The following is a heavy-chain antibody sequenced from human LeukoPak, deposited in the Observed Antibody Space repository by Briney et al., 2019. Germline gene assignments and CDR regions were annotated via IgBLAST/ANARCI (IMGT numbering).Heavy chain of an antibody. CDR2: ISSSGSTI. CDR1: GFTFSSYE. Sequence: GGSLRLSRAASGFTFSSYEMNWVRRSPGKGLEWVSYISSSGSTIYYADSVKGRFTISRDNAKNSLYLQMNSLRAEDTAVYYCARDRYCSSTSCYDPDYFDYWGQGTLVTVSS. J-gene: IGHJ4*02. D-gene: IGHD2-2*01. V-gene: IGHV3-48*03. CDR3: ARDRYCSSTSCYDPDYFDY.